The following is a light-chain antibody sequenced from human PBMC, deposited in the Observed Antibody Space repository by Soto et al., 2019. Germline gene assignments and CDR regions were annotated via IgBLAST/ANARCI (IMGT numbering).Light chain of an antibody. CDR3: QQYGSSSRT. V-gene: IGKV3D-20*01. J-gene: IGKJ1*01. Sequence: EIVLTQSPAILSLSPGERATLSCGASQSVPNNYLAWYQQKPGLAPRLLISDASSRDTGIPDRFSGSGSGTRFTLTISRLEPEDSAVYYCQQYGSSSRTFGQGTKVEIK. CDR2: DAS. CDR1: QSVPNNY.